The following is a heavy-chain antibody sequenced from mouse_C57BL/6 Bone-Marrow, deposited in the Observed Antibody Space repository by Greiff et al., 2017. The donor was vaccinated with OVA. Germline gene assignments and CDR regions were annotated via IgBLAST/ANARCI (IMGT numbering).Heavy chain of an antibody. CDR2: INPSSGYT. D-gene: IGHD6-1*01. J-gene: IGHJ1*03. V-gene: IGHV1-4*01. CDR3: LFDWYFDV. CDR1: GYTFTSYT. Sequence: VQLQQSGAELVRPGASVKMSCKASGYTFTSYTMHWVKQRPGQGLEWIGYINPSSGYTKYNQKFKDKATLTADKSSSTAYMQLSSLTSEDSAVYYCLFDWYFDVWGTGTTVTVSS.